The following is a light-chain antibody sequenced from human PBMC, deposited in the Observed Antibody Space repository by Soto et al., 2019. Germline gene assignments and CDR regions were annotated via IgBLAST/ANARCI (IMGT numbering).Light chain of an antibody. CDR2: GAS. CDR1: QRVSNNY. CDR3: QQYGSSGT. V-gene: IGKV3-20*01. J-gene: IGKJ1*01. Sequence: EIVLTQSPVTLSLSPGERATLSCRATQRVSNNYLAWYQQKPGQAPRLLIYGASSRATGIPDRFSGSGSGTDFTLTISRLEPEDFAVYYCQQYGSSGTFGQGTKVDIK.